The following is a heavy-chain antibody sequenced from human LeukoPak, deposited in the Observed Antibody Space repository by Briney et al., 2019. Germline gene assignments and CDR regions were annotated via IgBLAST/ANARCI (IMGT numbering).Heavy chain of an antibody. V-gene: IGHV1-18*01. Sequence: AAVKVSCTPSGYTFASSGISRVRQAPGQGLEWMGWISASNGNTNYAQNLQGRGTMTTDTSTGTAYMELRSLRSDETAVYYCARDRLRPGDTRHTDPWGQGTLVTVSS. CDR1: GYTFASSG. D-gene: IGHD2-21*02. CDR2: ISASNGNT. CDR3: ARDRLRPGDTRHTDP. J-gene: IGHJ5*02.